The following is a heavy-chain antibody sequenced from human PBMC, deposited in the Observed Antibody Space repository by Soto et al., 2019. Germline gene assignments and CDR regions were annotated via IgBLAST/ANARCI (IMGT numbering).Heavy chain of an antibody. CDR3: AALYYDFWSGYFDYYYYGMDV. J-gene: IGHJ6*02. CDR1: GGSISSSSYY. CDR2: IYDSGST. V-gene: IGHV4-39*01. D-gene: IGHD3-3*01. Sequence: QLQLQESGPGLVKPSETLSLTCTVSGGSISSSSYYWGWIRQPPGKGLEWIGSIYDSGSTYYNPSLKSRVTISVDTSKNQFSLNLSSVTAADTAVYYCAALYYDFWSGYFDYYYYGMDVWGQGTTVTVSS.